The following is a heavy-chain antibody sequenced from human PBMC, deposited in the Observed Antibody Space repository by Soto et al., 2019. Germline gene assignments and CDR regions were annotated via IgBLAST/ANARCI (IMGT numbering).Heavy chain of an antibody. CDR2: ISGNGDNT. CDR3: AKAGGTPTTNIDH. J-gene: IGHJ4*02. D-gene: IGHD1-7*01. CDR1: GFTPMYYA. V-gene: IGHV3-23*01. Sequence: EVQLLESGGGLEQPGGSLGLSCAASGFTPMYYAMSWVRQAPGKGLEWVSAISGNGDNTYYADSVKGSFTISRDNEKNMLYLQMASLRAEDTTIYYCAKAGGTPTTNIDHWGQGTVVTVSS.